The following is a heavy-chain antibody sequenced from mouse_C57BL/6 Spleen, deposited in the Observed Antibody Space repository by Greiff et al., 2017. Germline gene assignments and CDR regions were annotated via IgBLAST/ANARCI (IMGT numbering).Heavy chain of an antibody. CDR1: GYTFTSYW. J-gene: IGHJ2*01. CDR2: IHPNSGST. Sequence: QVQLKQPGAELVKPGASVKLSCKASGYTFTSYWMHWVKQRPGQGLEWIGMIHPNSGSTNYNEKFKSKATLTVDKSSSTAYMQLSSLTSEDSAVYYCARSHYGSSYPLFDYWGQGTTLTVSS. V-gene: IGHV1-64*01. D-gene: IGHD1-1*01. CDR3: ARSHYGSSYPLFDY.